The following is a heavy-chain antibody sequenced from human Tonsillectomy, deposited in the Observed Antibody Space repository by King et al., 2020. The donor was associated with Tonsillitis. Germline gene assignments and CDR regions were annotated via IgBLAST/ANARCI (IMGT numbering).Heavy chain of an antibody. CDR1: GYTFTSYA. V-gene: IGHV1-3*01. CDR2: INAGNGNT. CDR3: ARGDRIVWGVAGLY. J-gene: IGHJ4*02. D-gene: IGHD3-16*01. Sequence: VQLVQSGAEVKKPGASVKFSCKASGYTFTSYAMHWVRQAPGQRLEWMGWINAGNGNTKYSQKFQGRVTITRDTSASTAYMELSSLRSEDTAVYYCARGDRIVWGVAGLYWGQGTLVTVSS.